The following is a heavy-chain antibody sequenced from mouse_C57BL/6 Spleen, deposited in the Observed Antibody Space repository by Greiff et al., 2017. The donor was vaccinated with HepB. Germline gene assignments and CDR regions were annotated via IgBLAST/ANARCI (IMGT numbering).Heavy chain of an antibody. CDR3: TRENDYYAMDY. CDR1: GFTFSSYA. V-gene: IGHV5-9-1*02. J-gene: IGHJ4*01. Sequence: EVKLMESGEGLVKPGGSLKLSCAASGFTFSSYAMSWVRQTPEKRLEWVAYISSGGDYIYYADTVKGRFTISRDNARNTLYLQMSSLKSEDTAMYYCTRENDYYAMDYWGQGTSVTVSS. CDR2: ISSGGDYI.